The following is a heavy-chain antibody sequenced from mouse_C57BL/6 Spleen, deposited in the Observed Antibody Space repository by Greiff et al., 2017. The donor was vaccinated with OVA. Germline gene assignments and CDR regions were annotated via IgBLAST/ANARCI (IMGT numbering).Heavy chain of an antibody. CDR3: ARYYGNYEAWFAY. D-gene: IGHD2-1*01. V-gene: IGHV1-64*01. J-gene: IGHJ3*01. CDR1: GYTFTSYW. CDR2: IHPNSGST. Sequence: QVQLQQPGAELVKPGASVKLSCKASGYTFTSYWMHWVKQRPGQGLEWIGMIHPNSGSTNYNEKFKSKATLTVDKSSSTAYMQLSSLTSEDSAVYYCARYYGNYEAWFAYWGQGTLVTVSA.